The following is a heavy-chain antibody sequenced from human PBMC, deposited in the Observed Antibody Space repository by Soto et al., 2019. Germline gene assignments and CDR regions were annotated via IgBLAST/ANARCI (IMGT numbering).Heavy chain of an antibody. V-gene: IGHV3-30-3*01. CDR2: ISYDGSNK. CDR1: GFTFSSYA. J-gene: IGHJ3*02. CDR3: ARVPDYCGIAAAFDI. D-gene: IGHD4-17*01. Sequence: QVQLVESGGGVVQPGRSLRLSCAASGFTFSSYAMHWVRQAPGKGLEWVAVISYDGSNKYYADSVKGRFTISRDNSKNPLYLQMNSLRAEDTAVYYCARVPDYCGIAAAFDIWGQGTMVTVSS.